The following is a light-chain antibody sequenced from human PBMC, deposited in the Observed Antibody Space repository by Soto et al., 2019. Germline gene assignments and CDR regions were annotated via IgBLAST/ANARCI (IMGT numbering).Light chain of an antibody. CDR3: SSYTNINTRACV. V-gene: IGLV2-14*01. J-gene: IGLJ1*01. CDR1: SCDIGSYNR. Sequence: QSALTQPASVSGSPGQSITISCTGTSCDIGSYNRVSWYQQHPGKAPKLIIYEVTDRPSGVSNRFSGSKSGNTASLTISGLPAEDEAEYYCSSYTNINTRACVFGTGTKLTVL. CDR2: EVT.